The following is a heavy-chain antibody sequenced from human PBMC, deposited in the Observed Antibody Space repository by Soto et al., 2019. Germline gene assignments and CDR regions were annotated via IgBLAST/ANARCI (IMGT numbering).Heavy chain of an antibody. J-gene: IGHJ4*02. CDR2: INAGNGNT. CDR3: ARGHSGWYYLGDY. V-gene: IGHV1-3*01. CDR1: GYSFTSYA. D-gene: IGHD6-19*01. Sequence: ASVKVSCKASGYSFTSYAMFWVRQAPGHRLEWMGWINAGNGNTRYSQSFQGRITITMDTTANTAYMELSSLRSEDTAVYYCARGHSGWYYLGDYWGQGTLVTVSS.